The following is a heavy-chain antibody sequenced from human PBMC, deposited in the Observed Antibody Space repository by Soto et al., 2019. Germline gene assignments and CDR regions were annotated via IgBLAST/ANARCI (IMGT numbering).Heavy chain of an antibody. CDR3: ARHRVGNWFDP. D-gene: IGHD1-26*01. V-gene: IGHV4-39*01. J-gene: IGHJ5*02. CDR1: GDSIRAISYY. CDR2: IYYSGST. Sequence: SETSYLPRTVSGDSIRAISYYWGWIRQPPGKGLEWIGSIYYSGSTYYNPSLKSRVTISVDTSKNQFSLKLSSVTAADTAVYYCARHRVGNWFDPWGQGTLVTVSS.